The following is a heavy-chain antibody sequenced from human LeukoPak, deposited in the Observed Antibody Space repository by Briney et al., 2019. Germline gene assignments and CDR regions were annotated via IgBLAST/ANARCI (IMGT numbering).Heavy chain of an antibody. Sequence: PGGSLRPSCAASGFIFSSYAMSWVRLAPGKGLEWISVISSSGGRTDYADSVKGRFTISRDNSKNTLYLQMNSLRAADTAVYYCAKTALAVAGIVPVESELDYWGQGTLVTVSS. CDR2: ISSSGGRT. J-gene: IGHJ4*02. CDR3: AKTALAVAGIVPVESELDY. CDR1: GFIFSSYA. V-gene: IGHV3-23*01. D-gene: IGHD6-19*01.